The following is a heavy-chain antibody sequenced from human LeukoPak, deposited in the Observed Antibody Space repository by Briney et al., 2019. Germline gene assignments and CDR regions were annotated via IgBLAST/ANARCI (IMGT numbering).Heavy chain of an antibody. Sequence: GGSLRPSCSASGFTFSSYAMHWVRQAPGKGLEYVSAISSNGGSTYYADSVKGRFTISRDNYKNTLNLQMSSLRAEDTAVYYCVVSYLYAFDIWGQGTMVTVSS. V-gene: IGHV3-64D*09. J-gene: IGHJ3*02. D-gene: IGHD5-18*01. CDR1: GFTFSSYA. CDR3: VVSYLYAFDI. CDR2: ISSNGGST.